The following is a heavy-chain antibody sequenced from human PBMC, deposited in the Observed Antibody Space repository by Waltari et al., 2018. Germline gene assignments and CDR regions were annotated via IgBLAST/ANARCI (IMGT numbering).Heavy chain of an antibody. D-gene: IGHD5-18*01. J-gene: IGHJ5*02. Sequence: QVQLVQSGAEVKKPGASVKGSCKASGYTFTGYYMHGVRQAPGQGLEWMGWINPNSGGTNYAQKFQGRVTMTRDTSISTAYMELSRLRSDDTAVYYCARAVDTAMVRWFDPWGQGTLVTVSS. CDR1: GYTFTGYY. V-gene: IGHV1-2*02. CDR2: INPNSGGT. CDR3: ARAVDTAMVRWFDP.